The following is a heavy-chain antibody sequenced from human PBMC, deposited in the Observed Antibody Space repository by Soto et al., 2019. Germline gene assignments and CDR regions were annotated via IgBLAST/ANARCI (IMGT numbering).Heavy chain of an antibody. J-gene: IGHJ4*02. Sequence: QITLTESGPTLVTPTQTLTLTCSFSGFSLTTSGVAVGWFRQPPGKAPEWLSLIYWNDDKRYSPSLRSRLIVTGDSSKNQVVLTLADADTAESGTYYCAHRPTSTEDFYFDYWGQGTLVTVSS. V-gene: IGHV2-5*01. CDR3: AHRPTSTEDFYFDY. CDR1: GFSLTTSGVA. CDR2: IYWNDDK.